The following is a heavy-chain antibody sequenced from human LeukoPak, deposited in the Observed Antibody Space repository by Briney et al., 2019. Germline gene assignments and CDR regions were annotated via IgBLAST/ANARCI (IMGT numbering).Heavy chain of an antibody. J-gene: IGHJ4*02. CDR1: GFTFSSYA. V-gene: IGHV3-30*04. Sequence: GSLRLSCAASGFTFSSYAMHWVRQAPGKGLEWVAVISYDGSNKYYADSVKGRFTISRDNSKNTLYLQMNSLRAEDTAVYYCARAEDIVVVVAATYWGQGTLVTVSS. D-gene: IGHD2-15*01. CDR2: ISYDGSNK. CDR3: ARAEDIVVVVAATY.